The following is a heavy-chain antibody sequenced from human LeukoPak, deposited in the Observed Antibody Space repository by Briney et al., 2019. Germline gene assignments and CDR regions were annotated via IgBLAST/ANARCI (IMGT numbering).Heavy chain of an antibody. V-gene: IGHV3-11*04. CDR1: GFSFSDYY. D-gene: IGHD6-19*01. CDR2: ISDVDHTV. Sequence: GASLRLSCAASGFSFSDYYMTWIRQSPGKGLEWVSYISDVDHTVYYADSVRGRFTISRDNAKFSMYLQMNSLRAEDTAVYYCATLVTTSAWPFYYYYMDVWGKGTTVTVSS. J-gene: IGHJ6*03. CDR3: ATLVTTSAWPFYYYYMDV.